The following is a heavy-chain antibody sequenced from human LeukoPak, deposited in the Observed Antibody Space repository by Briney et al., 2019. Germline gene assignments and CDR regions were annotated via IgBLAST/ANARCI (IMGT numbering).Heavy chain of an antibody. Sequence: GRSLRLSCAASGFTFSTYSMDWVRQPPGKGLEWVSYISSSGTTIYYADSVKGRFTISRDNAKNSLYLQMNSLRDEDTAVYYCARDPGYGGVPWGQGTLVTVSS. CDR3: ARDPGYGGVP. V-gene: IGHV3-48*02. D-gene: IGHD4-23*01. J-gene: IGHJ5*02. CDR2: ISSSGTTI. CDR1: GFTFSTYS.